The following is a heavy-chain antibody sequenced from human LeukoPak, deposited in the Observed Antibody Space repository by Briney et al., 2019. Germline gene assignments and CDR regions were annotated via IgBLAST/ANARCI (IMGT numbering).Heavy chain of an antibody. J-gene: IGHJ3*02. CDR1: GFTFSTFA. D-gene: IGHD4-23*01. CDR2: IGSSGSTV. V-gene: IGHV3-48*02. CDR3: ARDTLEYSNSPDALDI. Sequence: GGSLRLSCAASGFTFSTFAMIWVRQPPGKGLEWVSYIGSSGSTVYYADSVKGRFTISRDNAKNSLYMQMESLRDEDTAIYYCARDTLEYSNSPDALDIWGQGTMVTVSS.